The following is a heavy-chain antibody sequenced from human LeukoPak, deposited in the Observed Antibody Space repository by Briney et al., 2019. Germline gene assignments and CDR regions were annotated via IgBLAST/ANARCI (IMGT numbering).Heavy chain of an antibody. CDR2: IDYAGNT. CDR3: ARRSKTYTGTYQMPFDY. J-gene: IGHJ4*02. V-gene: IGHV4-39*02. CDR1: GGSISSGNCY. D-gene: IGHD1-26*01. Sequence: SETLSLTCSVSGGSISSGNCYWGWIRQPPGKGLEWIASIDYAGNTYYNPSLKSRVTISVDTSKNHFSLKLKSVTAADTTVYYCARRSKTYTGTYQMPFDYWGQGTLVAVSS.